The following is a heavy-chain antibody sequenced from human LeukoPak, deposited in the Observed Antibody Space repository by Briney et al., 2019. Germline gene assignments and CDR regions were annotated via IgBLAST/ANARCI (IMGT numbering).Heavy chain of an antibody. CDR2: ISGSGGSA. J-gene: IGHJ4*02. V-gene: IGHV3-23*01. D-gene: IGHD3-22*01. CDR3: ARAPQGHYYDSSGFDY. CDR1: GFTFSSYA. Sequence: GGSLRLSCAASGFTFSSYAMSWVRQAPGKGLEWVSAISGSGGSAYYADSVKGRFTISRDNSKNTLYLQMNGLRAEDTAVYYCARAPQGHYYDSSGFDYWGQGTLVTVSS.